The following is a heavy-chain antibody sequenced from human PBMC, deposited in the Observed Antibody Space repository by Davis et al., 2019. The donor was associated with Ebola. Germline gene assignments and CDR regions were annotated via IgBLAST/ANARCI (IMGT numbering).Heavy chain of an antibody. D-gene: IGHD4-17*01. CDR2: IIPIFGTA. Sequence: SVKVSCKASGGTFSSYAISWVRQAPGQGLEWMGGIIPIFGTANYAQKFQGRVTITADESTSTAYMELSSLRSKDTAVYYCARGEHDYGDYPRFRGPDYYYYGMDVWGQGTTVTVSS. V-gene: IGHV1-69*13. CDR3: ARGEHDYGDYPRFRGPDYYYYGMDV. CDR1: GGTFSSYA. J-gene: IGHJ6*02.